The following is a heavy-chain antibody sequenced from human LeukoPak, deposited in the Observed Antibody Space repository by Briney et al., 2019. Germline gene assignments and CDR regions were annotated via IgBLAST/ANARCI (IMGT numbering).Heavy chain of an antibody. J-gene: IGHJ4*02. V-gene: IGHV3-23*01. CDR3: ARLEFSGWYQFDY. D-gene: IGHD6-19*01. CDR2: ISASADGT. Sequence: GGSLRLSCAASGFTFSSYAMSWVRQAPGKGLEWVSVISASADGTHYADSVKGRFTISRDNSKNTLHLQMNSLRVEDTAVYYCARLEFSGWYQFDYWGQGTLVSVSS. CDR1: GFTFSSYA.